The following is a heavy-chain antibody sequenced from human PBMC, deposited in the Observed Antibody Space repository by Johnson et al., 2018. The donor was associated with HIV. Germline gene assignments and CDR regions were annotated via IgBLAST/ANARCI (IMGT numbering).Heavy chain of an antibody. CDR1: GFTFSSNY. V-gene: IGHV3-7*01. CDR2: IKQAGSEK. J-gene: IGHJ3*02. Sequence: MLLVESGGGVVQPGRSLRLSCTASGFTFSSNYMSWVRQAPGKGLEWVANIKQAGSEKYSVDSVKGRFTISRDNAKNSLYLQMNSLRAEDTAVYYCARDSPYYYDSSGWGSTFDIWGQGTMVTVSS. CDR3: ARDSPYYYDSSGWGSTFDI. D-gene: IGHD3-22*01.